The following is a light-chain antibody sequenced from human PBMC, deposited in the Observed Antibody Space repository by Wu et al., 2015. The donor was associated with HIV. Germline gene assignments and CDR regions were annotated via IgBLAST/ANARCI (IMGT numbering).Light chain of an antibody. CDR1: QDIQDW. CDR3: QQGSGFPPT. CDR2: PAS. V-gene: IGKV1-9*01. J-gene: IGKJ1*01. Sequence: DIQLTQSPSYLSASLGDRVTITCRASQDIQDWLAWYQQRPGEAPKLLLYPASTLQSGVPSRFSGSGSGTEFTLTINKIQPDDFGVYYCQQGSGFPPTFGQGTNV.